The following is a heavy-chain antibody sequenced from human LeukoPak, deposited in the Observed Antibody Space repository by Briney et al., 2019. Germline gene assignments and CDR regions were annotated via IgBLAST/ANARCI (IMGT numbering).Heavy chain of an antibody. CDR1: GGSISSYY. Sequence: KPSETLSLTCTVSGGSISSYYWSWIRQPPGKGLEWIGYISYSGSTNYNPSLKSRVTISVDTSKNQFSLKLSSVTAADTAVYYCARGLVVVPARYYYYYMDVWGKGTTVSVSS. D-gene: IGHD2-15*01. CDR3: ARGLVVVPARYYYYYMDV. J-gene: IGHJ6*03. CDR2: ISYSGST. V-gene: IGHV4-59*01.